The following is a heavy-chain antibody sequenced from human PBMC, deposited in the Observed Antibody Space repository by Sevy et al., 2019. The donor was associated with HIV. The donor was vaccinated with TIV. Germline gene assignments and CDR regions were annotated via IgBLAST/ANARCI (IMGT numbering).Heavy chain of an antibody. D-gene: IGHD3-3*01. CDR3: AKALLDYDFWSGYYDFEY. V-gene: IGHV3-9*01. J-gene: IGHJ4*02. CDR1: GFTFDDYA. CDR2: ISWNSGSI. Sequence: GGSLRLSCAASGFTFDDYAMHWVRQAPGKGLEWVSGISWNSGSIGYADSVKGRFTISRDNAKNSLYLQMNSLRAEDTALYYCAKALLDYDFWSGYYDFEYWGQGTLVTVSS.